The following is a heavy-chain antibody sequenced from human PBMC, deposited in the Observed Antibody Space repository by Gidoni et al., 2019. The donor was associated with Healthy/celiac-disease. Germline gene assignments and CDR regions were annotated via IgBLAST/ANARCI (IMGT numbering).Heavy chain of an antibody. CDR3: ARGGHSGYDSPYYYYGMDV. V-gene: IGHV1-46*01. CDR1: GYTFTSYY. CDR2: INPSGGST. J-gene: IGHJ6*02. D-gene: IGHD5-12*01. Sequence: QVQLVQSGAEVKKPGASVQVSCKASGYTFTSYYMHWVRQAPGQGLEWMGIINPSGGSTSYEQKFQGRVTMTRDTSTSTVYMELSSLRSEDTAVYYCARGGHSGYDSPYYYYGMDVWGQGTTVTVSS.